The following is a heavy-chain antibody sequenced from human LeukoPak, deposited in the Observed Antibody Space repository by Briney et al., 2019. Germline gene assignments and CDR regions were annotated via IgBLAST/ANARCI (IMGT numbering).Heavy chain of an antibody. CDR2: IYYSGST. CDR1: GGSISSYY. J-gene: IGHJ4*02. CDR3: ARHGGRSGEDFDY. V-gene: IGHV4-59*08. Sequence: SETLSLTCTVSGGSISSYYWSWLRQPPGKGLEWIGYIYYSGSTNYNPSLTSRVTISVDTSKNQFSLKLSSVTAADTAVYYCARHGGRSGEDFDYWGQGTLVTVSS. D-gene: IGHD6-25*01.